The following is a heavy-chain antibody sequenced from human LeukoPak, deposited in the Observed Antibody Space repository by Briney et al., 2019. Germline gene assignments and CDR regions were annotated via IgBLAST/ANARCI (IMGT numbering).Heavy chain of an antibody. CDR2: MSYDGSSQ. CDR1: GFTFSSYW. CDR3: AKDKWELPRNYFDY. D-gene: IGHD1-26*01. Sequence: GGSLRLSCAASGFTFSSYWMHWVRQAPGKGLEWVAVMSYDGSSQYYADSVKGRFTISRDNSKNTLYLQMNSLRAEDTAVYYCAKDKWELPRNYFDYWGQGTLVTVSS. J-gene: IGHJ4*02. V-gene: IGHV3-30*18.